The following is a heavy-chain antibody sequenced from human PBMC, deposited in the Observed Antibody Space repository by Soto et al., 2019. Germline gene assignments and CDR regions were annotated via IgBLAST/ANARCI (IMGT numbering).Heavy chain of an antibody. D-gene: IGHD5-12*01. CDR1: GDSVSSNSAA. CDR2: TYYRSKWYN. CDR3: ARDLGIGGSGEWLRFYHWFDP. V-gene: IGHV6-1*01. J-gene: IGHJ5*02. Sequence: SQTLSLTCAISGDSVSSNSAAWNWIRQSPSRGLEWLGRTYYRSKWYNDYAVSVKSRITINPDTSKNQFSLQLNSVTPEDTAVYYCARDLGIGGSGEWLRFYHWFDPWGQGTLVTVSS.